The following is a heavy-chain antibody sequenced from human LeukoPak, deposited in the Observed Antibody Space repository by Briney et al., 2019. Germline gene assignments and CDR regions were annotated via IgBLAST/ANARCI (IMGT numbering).Heavy chain of an antibody. CDR2: IWYDGSNK. CDR3: AKGSSGYLGDL. Sequence: GGSLRLSCAASGFTFSSYGMHWVRQAPGKGLEWVAVIWYDGSNKYYADSVKGRFTISRDNSKNTLFLQMNSLRAEDTALYYCAKGSSGYLGDLWGQGTLVNVSS. V-gene: IGHV3-33*06. D-gene: IGHD3-22*01. J-gene: IGHJ5*02. CDR1: GFTFSSYG.